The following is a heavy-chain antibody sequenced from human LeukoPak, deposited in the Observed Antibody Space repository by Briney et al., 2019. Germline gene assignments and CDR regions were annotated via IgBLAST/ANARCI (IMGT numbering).Heavy chain of an antibody. Sequence: SVKGRFTISRDNAKNSLYLQMNSLRAEDTAVYYCARDSNGYRSSTSCYEEGYGMDVWGQGATVTVSS. D-gene: IGHD2-2*01. J-gene: IGHJ6*02. V-gene: IGHV3-48*01. CDR3: ARDSNGYRSSTSCYEEGYGMDV.